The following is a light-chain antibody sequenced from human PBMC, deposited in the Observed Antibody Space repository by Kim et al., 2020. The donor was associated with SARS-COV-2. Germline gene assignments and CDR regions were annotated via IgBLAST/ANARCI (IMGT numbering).Light chain of an antibody. J-gene: IGKJ4*01. CDR1: QSVRNN. Sequence: IVMTQSPATLSVSPGERVTLSCRASQSVRNNLAWYQQRPGQAPRLLIYGASTRATDVSDRFSGGGSGTEFTLTIRSLQSEDLAVYYCQQYNDWPLLTFGGGTKVDIK. CDR2: GAS. CDR3: QQYNDWPLLT. V-gene: IGKV3-15*01.